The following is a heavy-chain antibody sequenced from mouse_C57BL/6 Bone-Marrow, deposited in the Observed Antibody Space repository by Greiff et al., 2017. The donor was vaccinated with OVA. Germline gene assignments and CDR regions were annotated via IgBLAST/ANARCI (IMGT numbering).Heavy chain of an antibody. CDR1: GFTFSDFY. CDR2: SRNKANDYTT. D-gene: IGHD1-1*01. CDR3: ARDAEVATRYFDV. Sequence: EVKLMESGGGLVQSGRSLRLSCATSGFTFSDFYMEWVRQAPGKGLEWIAASRNKANDYTTEYSASVKGRFIASRDTSQSILYRQVYALSAEDTSIYYGARDAEVATRYFDVWGTGTTVTVSS. J-gene: IGHJ1*03. V-gene: IGHV7-1*01.